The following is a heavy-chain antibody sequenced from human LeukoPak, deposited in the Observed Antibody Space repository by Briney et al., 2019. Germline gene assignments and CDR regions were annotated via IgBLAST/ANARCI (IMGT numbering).Heavy chain of an antibody. V-gene: IGHV3-30*02. J-gene: IGHJ4*02. CDR1: GFTFSSYW. D-gene: IGHD6-19*01. Sequence: PGGSLRLSCAASGFTFSSYWMTWVRQAPGKGLEWVAFIRYDGSNKYYADSVKGRFTISRDNSKNTLYLQMNSLRAEDTAVYYCAKDEVAVAGTFDYWGQGTLVTVSS. CDR2: IRYDGSNK. CDR3: AKDEVAVAGTFDY.